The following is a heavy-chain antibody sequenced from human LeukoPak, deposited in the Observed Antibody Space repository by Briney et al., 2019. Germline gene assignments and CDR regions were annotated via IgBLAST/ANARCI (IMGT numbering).Heavy chain of an antibody. Sequence: GGSLRLSCETSGFSFSSSAMNWVRQAPGKGLEWVSVISGRDDSTYYADSVKGRFTISRDNSKNTLYFQMNSLRAEDTAIYYCAKAASGWYLGFFDYWGQGTLVTVSS. V-gene: IGHV3-23*01. CDR3: AKAASGWYLGFFDY. CDR1: GFSFSSSA. J-gene: IGHJ4*02. D-gene: IGHD6-19*01. CDR2: ISGRDDST.